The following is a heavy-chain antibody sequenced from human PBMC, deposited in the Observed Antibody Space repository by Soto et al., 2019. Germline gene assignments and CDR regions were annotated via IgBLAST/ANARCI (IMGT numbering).Heavy chain of an antibody. D-gene: IGHD4-17*01. J-gene: IGHJ4*02. V-gene: IGHV4-59*01. CDR3: AYGDSRGPFDS. Sequence: QVQLQESGPGLVRPSETLSLTCTVSGGSISSYYWSWIRQPPGKGLEWIGYIYNSGSTNYNPPLKSRVTISVDTSKNQFSLKLSSVTAADTAVYYCAYGDSRGPFDSWGQGTLVTVSS. CDR2: IYNSGST. CDR1: GGSISSYY.